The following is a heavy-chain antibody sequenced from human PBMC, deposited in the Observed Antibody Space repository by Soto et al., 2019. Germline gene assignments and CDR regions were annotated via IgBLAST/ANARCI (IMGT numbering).Heavy chain of an antibody. CDR2: IYATGTN. D-gene: IGHD1-1*01. CDR1: GASISGYY. J-gene: IGHJ5*02. V-gene: IGHV4-4*07. Sequence: QVQLQESGPGLVKPSETLSLTCTVSGASISGYYWSWIRKSAGKGLEWLGRIYATGTNEYNPSLTRRVMMSLDTSKKQFSLRLRSVTAADTAVYYFGSDGTKTLRDWLDPCCQGISVAVSS. CDR3: GSDGTKTLRDWLDP.